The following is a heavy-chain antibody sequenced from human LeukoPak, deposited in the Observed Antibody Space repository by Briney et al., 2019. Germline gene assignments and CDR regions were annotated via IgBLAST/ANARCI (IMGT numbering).Heavy chain of an antibody. V-gene: IGHV1-69*04. J-gene: IGHJ4*02. CDR1: GGTFNNYA. CDR3: ARGYDSSGYQDY. Sequence: SVKVSCKASGGTFNNYASTWVRQAPGQGLEWMGRIIPILDVATYAQKFQGRVTITADKSTSTAYMELTSLRSEDTAFYYCARGYDSSGYQDYWGQGTLVTVSS. D-gene: IGHD3-22*01. CDR2: IIPILDVA.